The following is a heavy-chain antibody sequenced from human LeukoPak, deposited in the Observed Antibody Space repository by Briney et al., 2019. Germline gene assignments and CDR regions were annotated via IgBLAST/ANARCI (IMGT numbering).Heavy chain of an antibody. V-gene: IGHV1-2*02. CDR2: INPNSGGT. J-gene: IGHJ6*03. CDR3: ARAGPYYYYMDV. CDR1: GYTFTDYY. Sequence: ASVKVSCKASGYTFTDYYMHWVRQAPGQGLEWMGWINPNSGGTNYAQKFQGRVTMTRDTSISTAYMELSRLRSDDTAVYYCARAGPYYYYMDVWGKGTTVTVSS.